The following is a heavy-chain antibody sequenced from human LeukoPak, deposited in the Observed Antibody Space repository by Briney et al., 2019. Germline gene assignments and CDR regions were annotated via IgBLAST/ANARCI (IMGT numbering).Heavy chain of an antibody. CDR1: GGSISSYY. Sequence: SETLSLTCTVSGGSISSYYWSWIRQPPGKGLEWIGYIYYSGCTNYNPSLKSRVTISVDTSKNQFSLKLSSVTAADTAVYYCASLHGYGSGRPWGQGTLATVSS. V-gene: IGHV4-59*08. D-gene: IGHD3-10*01. J-gene: IGHJ5*02. CDR2: IYYSGCT. CDR3: ASLHGYGSGRP.